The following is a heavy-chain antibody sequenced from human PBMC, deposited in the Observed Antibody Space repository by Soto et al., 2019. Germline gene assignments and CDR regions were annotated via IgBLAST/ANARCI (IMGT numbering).Heavy chain of an antibody. CDR1: GYTFTSYA. CDR3: ARGTVVTHFDY. D-gene: IGHD2-15*01. CDR2: INAGNGNT. V-gene: IGHV1-3*05. J-gene: IGHJ4*02. Sequence: QVQLVQSGAEEKKPGASVKVSCKASGYTFTSYAMHWVRQAPGQRLEWMGWINAGNGNTKYSQKFQGRVTTTRDTSASTAYMELSSLRSEDTAVYYCARGTVVTHFDYWGQGTLVTVSS.